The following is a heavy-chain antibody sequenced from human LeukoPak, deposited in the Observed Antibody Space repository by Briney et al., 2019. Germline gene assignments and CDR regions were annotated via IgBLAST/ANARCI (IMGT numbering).Heavy chain of an antibody. CDR1: GFIFTGYW. D-gene: IGHD5-18*01. Sequence: AGGSLRLSCAASGFIFTGYWMSWVHQAPGKGLEWVANINQDGSEKYYVDSVKGRFTISRDNAKNSLYLQMNSLRAEDTAVYFCARVRTAMTNHFDYWGQGTLVTVSS. J-gene: IGHJ4*02. CDR2: INQDGSEK. CDR3: ARVRTAMTNHFDY. V-gene: IGHV3-7*04.